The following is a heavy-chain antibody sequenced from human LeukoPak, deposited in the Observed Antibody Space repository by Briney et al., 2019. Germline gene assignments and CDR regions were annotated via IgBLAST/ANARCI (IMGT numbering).Heavy chain of an antibody. CDR3: ARGRRYSSSWYVDY. J-gene: IGHJ4*02. D-gene: IGHD6-13*01. V-gene: IGHV4-34*01. Sequence: SSETLSLTCAVYGGSFSGYYWSWIRQPPGKGLEWIGEINHSGSTNYNPSLKSRVTISVDTSKNQFSLKLSSVTAADTAVCYCARGRRYSSSWYVDYWGQGTLVTVSS. CDR2: INHSGST. CDR1: GGSFSGYY.